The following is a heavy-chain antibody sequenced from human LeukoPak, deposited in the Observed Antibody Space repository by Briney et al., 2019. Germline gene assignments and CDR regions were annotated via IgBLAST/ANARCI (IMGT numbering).Heavy chain of an antibody. CDR1: GFTFNHYG. Sequence: GGSLRLSCAAAGFTFNHYGMHWGLRAPGKGRGGGAVMWLDGTNKYYADSVKGRFTISRDDSEKKVFLQMTSLKHEATAVYFCARDAQRGFDYSNSLKYWGQGNPVT. CDR2: MWLDGTNK. D-gene: IGHD4-11*01. J-gene: IGHJ4*02. V-gene: IGHV3-33*01. CDR3: ARDAQRGFDYSNSLKY.